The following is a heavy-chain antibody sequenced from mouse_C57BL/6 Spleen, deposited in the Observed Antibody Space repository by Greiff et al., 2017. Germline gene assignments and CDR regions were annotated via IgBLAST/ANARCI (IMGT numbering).Heavy chain of an antibody. CDR2: IYPRSGNT. Sequence: VQLQQSGAELARPGASVKLSCEASGYTFTSYGISWVKQRPGQGLEWIGEIYPRSGNTYYNEKFKGKATLTADKSSSTAYMELRSLTSEDSAVYFCAAYYFDDWGQGTTLTVSS. CDR3: AAYYFDD. V-gene: IGHV1-81*01. CDR1: GYTFTSYG. J-gene: IGHJ2*01.